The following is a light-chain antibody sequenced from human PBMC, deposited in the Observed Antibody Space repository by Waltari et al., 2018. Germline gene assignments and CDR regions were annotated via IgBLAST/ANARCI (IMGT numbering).Light chain of an antibody. CDR3: QAWDSSTLV. CDR2: QDN. Sequence: SYELSQPPSMSVSPGHTASITCSGDKLGDKYASWYHQKPGQSPVLVIFQDNKRPSGVPERCSGSNSGNTATLTISGTQAMDEADYYCQAWDSSTLVFGGGTKLTVL. J-gene: IGLJ2*01. V-gene: IGLV3-1*01. CDR1: KLGDKY.